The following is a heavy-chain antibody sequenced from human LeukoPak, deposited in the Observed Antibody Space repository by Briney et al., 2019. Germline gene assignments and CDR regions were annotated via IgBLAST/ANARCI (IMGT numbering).Heavy chain of an antibody. V-gene: IGHV4-34*01. Sequence: MSSETLSLTCAVYGGSFGGYYWSWIRQPPGKGLEWIGEINHSGSTNYNPSLKSRVTISVDTSKNQFSLKLSSVTAADTAVYYCARGPGGGSYRTDYWGQGTLVTVSS. J-gene: IGHJ4*02. D-gene: IGHD1-26*01. CDR1: GGSFGGYY. CDR2: INHSGST. CDR3: ARGPGGGSYRTDY.